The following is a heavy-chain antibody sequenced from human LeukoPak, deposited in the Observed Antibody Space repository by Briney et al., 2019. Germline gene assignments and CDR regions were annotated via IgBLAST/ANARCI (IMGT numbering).Heavy chain of an antibody. Sequence: SQTPSLTCAISGDSVSSNSACWNWIRQHPWRCLEWQVRAYYRAKRTTDYALTVKRPITINPATSKNKFSLQLNIVTPEDTAVYYCARGVDSSSSWGYYYYYYYMDVWGKGTTVTVSS. CDR3: ARGVDSSSSWGYYYYYYYMDV. V-gene: IGHV6-1*01. J-gene: IGHJ6*03. CDR2: AYYRAKRTT. D-gene: IGHD6-13*01. CDR1: GDSVSSNSAC.